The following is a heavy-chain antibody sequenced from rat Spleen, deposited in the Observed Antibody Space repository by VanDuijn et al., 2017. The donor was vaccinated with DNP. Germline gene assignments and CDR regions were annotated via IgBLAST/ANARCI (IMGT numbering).Heavy chain of an antibody. D-gene: IGHD1-11*01. J-gene: IGHJ2*01. Sequence: EVQLVESGGDLVQPGRSLKLSCAASGFTFSSFPMAWVRQAPTKGLEWVASISASGGSTSYRDSVKGRFTISRDNAKSILYLQMDSLRSEDTATYYCTTDFERGYWGQGVMVTVSS. CDR2: ISASGGST. CDR3: TTDFERGY. CDR1: GFTFSSFP. V-gene: IGHV5-46*01.